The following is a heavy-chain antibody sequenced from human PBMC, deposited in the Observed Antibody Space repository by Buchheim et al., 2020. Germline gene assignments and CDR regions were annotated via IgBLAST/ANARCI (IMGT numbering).Heavy chain of an antibody. Sequence: QVQLVQSGAEVKKPGSSVKVSCKASGGTFSSYTISWVRQAPGQGLEWMGRIIPILGIANYAQKFQGRVPITADKSTSTAYMELSSLRSEDTAVYYCARESIAAAGLGYYYYYYGMDVWGQGTT. J-gene: IGHJ6*02. D-gene: IGHD6-13*01. CDR1: GGTFSSYT. CDR2: IIPILGIA. CDR3: ARESIAAAGLGYYYYYYGMDV. V-gene: IGHV1-69*08.